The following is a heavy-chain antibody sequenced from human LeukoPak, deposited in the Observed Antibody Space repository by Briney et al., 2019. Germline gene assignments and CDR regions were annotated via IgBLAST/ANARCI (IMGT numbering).Heavy chain of an antibody. J-gene: IGHJ5*02. Sequence: ASVKVSCKASGGTFSSYTISWVRQAPGQGLEWMGRIIPIFGTANYAQKFQGRVTITADESTSTAYMELSSLRSEDTAVYYCARVPYYYGSGSPLWAWGQGTLVTVSS. CDR2: IIPIFGTA. CDR3: ARVPYYYGSGSPLWA. V-gene: IGHV1-69*13. CDR1: GGTFSSYT. D-gene: IGHD3-10*01.